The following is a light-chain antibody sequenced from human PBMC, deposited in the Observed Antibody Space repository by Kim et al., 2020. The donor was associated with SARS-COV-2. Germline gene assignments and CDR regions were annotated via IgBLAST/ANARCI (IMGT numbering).Light chain of an antibody. CDR2: DAS. V-gene: IGKV1-5*01. J-gene: IGKJ1*01. CDR1: QSISSW. Sequence: GDRVTITCRASQSISSWLAWYQQKPGKAPKLLIYDASSLESGVPSRFSGSGSGTEFTLTISSLQPDDFATYYCQQYNSYWTFGQGTKEDIK. CDR3: QQYNSYWT.